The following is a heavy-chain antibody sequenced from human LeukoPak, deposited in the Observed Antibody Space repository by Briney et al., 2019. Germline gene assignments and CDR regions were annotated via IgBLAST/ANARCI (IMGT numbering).Heavy chain of an antibody. D-gene: IGHD2-15*01. CDR2: ISWDGGST. CDR3: AKDISQRCSGGSCYSDVVFQH. Sequence: PGGSLRLSCAASGFTFDDYAMHWVRQAPGKGLEWVSLISWDGGSTYYADSVKGRFTISRDNSKNSLYLQMNSLRAEDTALYYCAKDISQRCSGGSCYSDVVFQHWGQGTLVTVPS. J-gene: IGHJ1*01. CDR1: GFTFDDYA. V-gene: IGHV3-43D*04.